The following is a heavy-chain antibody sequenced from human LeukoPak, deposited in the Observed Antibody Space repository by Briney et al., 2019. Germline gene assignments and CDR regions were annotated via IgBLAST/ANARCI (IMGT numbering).Heavy chain of an antibody. J-gene: IGHJ4*02. V-gene: IGHV3-66*01. CDR1: GFTVTSYY. Sequence: PGGSLRLSCAASGFTVTSYYMSWVRQAPGKGLEWVSVIYSAGSIYYAGSVKGRFTISRDNSQNTLYPQMNSLRAEDTAVYYCARGRSYYYDSTGSFDYWGQGTLVTVSS. CDR2: IYSAGSI. CDR3: ARGRSYYYDSTGSFDY. D-gene: IGHD3-22*01.